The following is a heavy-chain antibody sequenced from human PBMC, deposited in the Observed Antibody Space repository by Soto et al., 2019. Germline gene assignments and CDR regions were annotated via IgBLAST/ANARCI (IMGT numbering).Heavy chain of an antibody. CDR3: ARDRITTRGDAFDL. CDR2: IIPIPDIT. D-gene: IGHD3-3*01. J-gene: IGHJ3*01. Sequence: QVQLVQSEAEVRKPGSSVKVSCKAPGGTFSTYIISWVRQAPRQGLEWMGRIIPIPDITNYAQKFQGRVTVTADRSTSTAYMELTSLKSEDTAVYYCARDRITTRGDAFDLWGQGTMVTVSS. CDR1: GGTFSTYI. V-gene: IGHV1-69*08.